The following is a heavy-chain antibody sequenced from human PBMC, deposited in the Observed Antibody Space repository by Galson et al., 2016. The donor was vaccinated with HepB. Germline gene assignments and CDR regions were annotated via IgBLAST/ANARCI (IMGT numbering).Heavy chain of an antibody. J-gene: IGHJ4*02. V-gene: IGHV3-23*01. CDR1: GFTSSTYA. CDR2: ISATGSST. D-gene: IGHD3-9*01. CDR3: AINGPQFYFHWFNSFDY. Sequence: SLRLSCAASGFTSSTYAMSWVRQAPGKGLEWVSAISATGSSTYYADSVTGRFTIPKGNSKNTLYLQMNGLRTEDTAIYYCAINGPQFYFHWFNSFDYWGQGTLVTVSS.